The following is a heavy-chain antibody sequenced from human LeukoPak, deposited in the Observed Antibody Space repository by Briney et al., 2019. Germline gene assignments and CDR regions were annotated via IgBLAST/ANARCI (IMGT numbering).Heavy chain of an antibody. CDR3: ARDLMIRPFDY. CDR2: IYSGGST. CDR1: GFTVSSNY. Sequence: GGSLRLSCAASGFTVSSNYMSWVRRAPGKGLEWVSVIYSGGSTYYADSVKGRFTISRDNSKNTLYLQMNSLRAEDTAVYYCARDLMIRPFDYWGQGTLVSVSS. D-gene: IGHD3-22*01. J-gene: IGHJ4*02. V-gene: IGHV3-53*01.